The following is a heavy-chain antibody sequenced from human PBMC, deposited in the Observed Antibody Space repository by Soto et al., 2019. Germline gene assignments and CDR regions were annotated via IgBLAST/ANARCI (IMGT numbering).Heavy chain of an antibody. V-gene: IGHV3-7*03. J-gene: IGHJ3*01. CDR3: ARSLPGTYGAFDL. Sequence: LRLSCAASGFTFSSYWMSWVRQAPGKGLEWVANIKQDGSEKYYVDSVKGRFTISRDNAKNSLYLQMNSLRAEDTAVYYCARSLPGTYGAFDLWGQGTMVTVSS. D-gene: IGHD1-7*01. CDR2: IKQDGSEK. CDR1: GFTFSSYW.